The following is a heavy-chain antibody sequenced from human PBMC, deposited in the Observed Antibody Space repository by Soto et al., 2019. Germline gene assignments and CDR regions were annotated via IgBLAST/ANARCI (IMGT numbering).Heavy chain of an antibody. Sequence: EVQLVESGGGLVQPGGSLRLSCAASGFTFSIYAMHWVRQAPGKGLEYVSAISSNGVSTYYANSVKGRVTISRDNSKNTLYLQMGSRRAEDMAGYYCARRQQGELYGMDAWGQGTTVTVSS. V-gene: IGHV3-64*01. CDR1: GFTFSIYA. D-gene: IGHD1-26*01. CDR2: ISSNGVST. J-gene: IGHJ6*02. CDR3: ARRQQGELYGMDA.